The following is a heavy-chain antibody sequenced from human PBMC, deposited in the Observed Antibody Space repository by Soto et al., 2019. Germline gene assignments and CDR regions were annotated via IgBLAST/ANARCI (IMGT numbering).Heavy chain of an antibody. CDR1: GFSLSTSGVG. CDR3: AHRPVIASREGSGNWFDP. Sequence: SGPTLVKPTQTLTLTCTFSGFSLSTSGVGVGWTRQPPGKALEWLALIYWGDDKRYSPSLKNKLTITKDTSKNQIVLTTTNMEPIDTTTYYWAHRPVIASREGSGNWFDPWGQGTLVTVSS. V-gene: IGHV2-5*02. J-gene: IGHJ5*02. CDR2: IYWGDDK. D-gene: IGHD6-6*01.